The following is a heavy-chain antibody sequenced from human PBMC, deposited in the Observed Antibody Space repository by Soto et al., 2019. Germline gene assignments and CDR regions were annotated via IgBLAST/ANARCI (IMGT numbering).Heavy chain of an antibody. CDR2: IIPIFGTA. Sequence: SVKVSCKASGGTFSSYAISWVRQAPGQGLEWMGGIIPIFGTANYAQKFQGRVTITADESTSTAYMELSSLRSEDTAVYYCASNQYYYDSSGPPESAFDIWGQGTMVTVS. V-gene: IGHV1-69*13. J-gene: IGHJ3*02. D-gene: IGHD3-22*01. CDR3: ASNQYYYDSSGPPESAFDI. CDR1: GGTFSSYA.